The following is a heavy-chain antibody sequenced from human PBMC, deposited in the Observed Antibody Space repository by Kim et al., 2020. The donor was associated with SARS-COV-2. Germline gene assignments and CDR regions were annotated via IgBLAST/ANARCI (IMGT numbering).Heavy chain of an antibody. J-gene: IGHJ4*02. Sequence: SLKSRVTISGDKSKNQFSLKLSSVTAADTAVYYCARGSGIAVAGTGGIDYWGQGTLVTVSS. V-gene: IGHV4-4*02. CDR3: ARGSGIAVAGTGGIDY. D-gene: IGHD6-19*01.